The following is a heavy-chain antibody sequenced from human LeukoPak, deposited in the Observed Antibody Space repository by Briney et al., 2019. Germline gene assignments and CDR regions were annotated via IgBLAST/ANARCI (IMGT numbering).Heavy chain of an antibody. CDR3: AREGGLGYSYGSSDY. CDR2: IYYSGST. D-gene: IGHD5-18*01. V-gene: IGHV4-59*12. CDR1: GGSISSYY. Sequence: PSETLSLTCTGSGGSISSYYWSWIRQPPGKGLEWIGYIYYSGSTNYNPSLKSRVTISVDTSKNQFSLKLSSVTAADTAVYYCAREGGLGYSYGSSDYWGQGTLVTVSS. J-gene: IGHJ4*02.